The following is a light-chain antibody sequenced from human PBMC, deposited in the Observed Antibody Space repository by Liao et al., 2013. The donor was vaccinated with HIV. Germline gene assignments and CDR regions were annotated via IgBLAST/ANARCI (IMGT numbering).Light chain of an antibody. V-gene: IGLV3-1*01. J-gene: IGLJ1*01. CDR1: SLGDKH. CDR2: QDD. CDR3: QAWDTTSLYV. Sequence: SYELTQPPSVSVSPGQTGTITCSGGSLGDKHASWYQQRPGQSPVLVIYQDDKRPSGIPERFSGSKSGNTATLTISGTQPMDEAEYFCQAWDTTSLYVFGTGTKVTVL.